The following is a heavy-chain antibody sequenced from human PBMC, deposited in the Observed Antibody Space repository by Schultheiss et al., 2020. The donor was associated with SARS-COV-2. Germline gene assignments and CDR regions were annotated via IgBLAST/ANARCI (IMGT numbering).Heavy chain of an antibody. D-gene: IGHD2-15*01. CDR1: GGSFSGYY. Sequence: SETLSLTCAVYGGSFSGYYWSWIRQPPGKGLEWIGEINHSGSTNYNPSHKSRVTISVDTSKNQFSLKLSSVTAADTAVYYCASFCSGGSCYSDGDAFDIWGQGTMVTVSS. CDR3: ASFCSGGSCYSDGDAFDI. CDR2: INHSGST. V-gene: IGHV4-34*01. J-gene: IGHJ3*02.